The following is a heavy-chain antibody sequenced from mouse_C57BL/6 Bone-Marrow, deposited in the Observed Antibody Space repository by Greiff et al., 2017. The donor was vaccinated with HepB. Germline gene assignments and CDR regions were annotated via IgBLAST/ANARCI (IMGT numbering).Heavy chain of an antibody. CDR3: ARHYYGSSYLFAY. Sequence: EVQLVESGGGLVQPGGSLKLSCAASGFTFSDYYMYWVRQTPEKRLEWVAYISNGGGSTYYPDTVKGRFTISRDNAKTTLYLQISRLTSEDTAMYYCARHYYGSSYLFAYWGQGTLVTVSA. CDR2: ISNGGGST. D-gene: IGHD1-1*01. V-gene: IGHV5-12*01. CDR1: GFTFSDYY. J-gene: IGHJ3*01.